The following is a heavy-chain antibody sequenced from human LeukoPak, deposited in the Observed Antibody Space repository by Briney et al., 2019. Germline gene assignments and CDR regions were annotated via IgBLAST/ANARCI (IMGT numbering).Heavy chain of an antibody. CDR2: IIPIFGTA. V-gene: IGHV1-69*05. Sequence: ASVKVSCKASGGTFSSYAISWVRQAPGQGLEWMGRIIPIFGTANYAQKFQGRVTITTDESTSTAYMELSSLRSEDTAVYYCARVSFNEYYFDYWGQGTLVTVSS. D-gene: IGHD2-8*01. J-gene: IGHJ4*02. CDR1: GGTFSSYA. CDR3: ARVSFNEYYFDY.